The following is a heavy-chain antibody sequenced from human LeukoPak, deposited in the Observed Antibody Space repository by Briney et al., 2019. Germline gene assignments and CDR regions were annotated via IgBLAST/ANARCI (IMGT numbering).Heavy chain of an antibody. V-gene: IGHV4-34*01. CDR1: GGSFSGYY. Sequence: SETLSLTCAVYGGSFSGYYWSWIRQPPGKGLEWIGEINHSGSTNYNPSLKSRVTISVDTSKNQFSLKLSSVTAADTAVYYCARDNTSIKYFQHWGQGTLVTVSS. CDR2: INHSGST. D-gene: IGHD5-18*01. J-gene: IGHJ1*01. CDR3: ARDNTSIKYFQH.